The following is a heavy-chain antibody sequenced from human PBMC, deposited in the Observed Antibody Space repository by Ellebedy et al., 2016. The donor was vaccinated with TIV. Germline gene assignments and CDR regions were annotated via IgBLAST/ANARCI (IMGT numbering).Heavy chain of an antibody. J-gene: IGHJ4*02. V-gene: IGHV4-39*07. CDR1: GGSVTTTTYR. D-gene: IGHD1-26*01. CDR2: IYHTGHI. CDR3: AMHQKELFDY. Sequence: MPSETLSLTCSVSGGSVTTTTYRWSWIRRPPGTGLEWLGTIYHTGHIYDNPSLGNRVTISIDTSKNQFSLTVRSVTAADAAVYYCAMHQKELFDYWGPGALISVSS.